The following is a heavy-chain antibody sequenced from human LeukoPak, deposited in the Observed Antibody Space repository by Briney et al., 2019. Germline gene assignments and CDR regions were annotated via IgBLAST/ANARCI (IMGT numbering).Heavy chain of an antibody. CDR1: GGSINNYY. CDR2: IYTRGST. J-gene: IGHJ3*02. V-gene: IGHV4-4*07. Sequence: SETLSLTCTVSGGSINNYYWTWIRQPAGKGLEWIGRIYTRGSTNYNPSLKSRVTMSVDTSKNQFSLKLSSVTAADTAVYYCARGRYCSADICSGGDAFDIWGQGTMVSVSS. D-gene: IGHD2-15*01. CDR3: ARGRYCSADICSGGDAFDI.